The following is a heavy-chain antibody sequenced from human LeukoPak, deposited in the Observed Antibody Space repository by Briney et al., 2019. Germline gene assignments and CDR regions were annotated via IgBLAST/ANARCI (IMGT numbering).Heavy chain of an antibody. Sequence: EASVKVSCKASGYTFTGYYMHWVRPAPGQGLEWMGWINPNSGGTNYAQKFQGRVTMTRDTSISTAYMELSRLRSDDTAVYYCARDLEEMATIMDYWGQGTLVTVSS. CDR1: GYTFTGYY. CDR2: INPNSGGT. V-gene: IGHV1-2*02. J-gene: IGHJ4*02. CDR3: ARDLEEMATIMDY. D-gene: IGHD5-24*01.